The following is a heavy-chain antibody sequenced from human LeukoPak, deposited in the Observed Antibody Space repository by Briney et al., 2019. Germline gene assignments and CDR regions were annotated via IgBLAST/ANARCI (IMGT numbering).Heavy chain of an antibody. V-gene: IGHV3-33*01. CDR1: GFTFSTYG. J-gene: IGHJ4*02. Sequence: PGRALRLSCAASGFTFSTYGMQWVCQAPGKGLEWVALIWYDGNNKYYADSVKGRFTISRDNSKNTLYLQMNSLRAEDTAVYYCATDQMYYYGSRSYSPFNHWGQGTLVTVSS. CDR2: IWYDGNNK. CDR3: ATDQMYYYGSRSYSPFNH. D-gene: IGHD3-10*01.